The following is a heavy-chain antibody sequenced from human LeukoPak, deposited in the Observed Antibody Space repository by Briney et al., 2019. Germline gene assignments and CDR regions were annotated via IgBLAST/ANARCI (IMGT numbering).Heavy chain of an antibody. CDR3: AKSEGLPKKIDYYYYGMDV. D-gene: IGHD5/OR15-5a*01. V-gene: IGHV3-30*04. J-gene: IGHJ6*02. Sequence: GRSLRLSCAASGFTFSSYAMHWVRQAPGKGLEWVAVISYDGSNKYYADSVKGRFTISRDNSKNTLYLQMNSLRAEDTAVYYCAKSEGLPKKIDYYYYGMDVWGQGTTVTVSS. CDR1: GFTFSSYA. CDR2: ISYDGSNK.